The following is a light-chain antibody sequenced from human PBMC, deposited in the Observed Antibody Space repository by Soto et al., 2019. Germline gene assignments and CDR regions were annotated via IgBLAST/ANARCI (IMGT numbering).Light chain of an antibody. Sequence: EIVLTQSPGTLSLSPGERATLSCRASQSVSSSYLAWYQQKPGQAPRLLIYGASSRATGIPDGFSGSGSGTDFTLTISRLEPEDFAVYYCQQYGSSPDTFGPGTKVDIK. V-gene: IGKV3-20*01. J-gene: IGKJ3*01. CDR1: QSVSSSY. CDR2: GAS. CDR3: QQYGSSPDT.